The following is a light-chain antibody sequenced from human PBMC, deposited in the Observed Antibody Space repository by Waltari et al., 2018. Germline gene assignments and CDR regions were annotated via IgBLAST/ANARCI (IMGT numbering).Light chain of an antibody. CDR2: EVT. CDR3: SSYAGTDNFV. CDR1: SSAVGAYNF. V-gene: IGLV2-8*01. J-gene: IGLJ1*01. Sequence: QSALTQPPSASGSPGQSVTISCTETSSAVGAYNFVSWYQQHPGKAPKPMIYEVTKRPSGVPDRFSGSRSGNTASLTVSGLQAEDEADYYCSSYAGTDNFVFGAGTKVTVL.